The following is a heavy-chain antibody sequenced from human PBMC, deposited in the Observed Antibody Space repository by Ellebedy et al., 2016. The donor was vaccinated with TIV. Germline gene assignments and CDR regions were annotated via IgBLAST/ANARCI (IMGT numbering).Heavy chain of an antibody. Sequence: GESLKISCAASGFTFSDYYMSWIRQAPGKGLEWVSYISSSSSYTNYADSVKGRFTISRDNAKNSLYLQMNSLRAEDTAVYYCARDGLWFGEADYWGQGTLVTVSS. CDR3: ARDGLWFGEADY. V-gene: IGHV3-11*06. J-gene: IGHJ4*02. CDR2: ISSSSSYT. CDR1: GFTFSDYY. D-gene: IGHD3-10*01.